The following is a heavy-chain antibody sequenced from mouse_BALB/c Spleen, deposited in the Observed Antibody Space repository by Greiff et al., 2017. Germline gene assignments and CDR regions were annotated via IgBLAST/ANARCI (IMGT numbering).Heavy chain of an antibody. V-gene: IGHV1-82*01. J-gene: IGHJ2*01. CDR2: IYPGGGYT. Sequence: QVQLQQSGPELVKPGASVKISCKASGYAFSSSWMNWVKQRPGHGLEWIGDIYPGGGYTNYNEKFKGKATLTADTSSSTAYMQLSSLTSEDSAIYYCARGRYFDYWGQGTTLTVSS. CDR3: ARGRYFDY. CDR1: GYAFSSSW.